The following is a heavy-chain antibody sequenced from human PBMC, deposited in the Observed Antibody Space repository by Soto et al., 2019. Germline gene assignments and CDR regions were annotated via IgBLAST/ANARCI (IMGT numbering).Heavy chain of an antibody. CDR1: GFTFSSYS. CDR3: ARGGDTMVRGVNDAFDI. D-gene: IGHD3-10*01. Sequence: EVQLVESGGGLVKPGGSLRLSCAASGFTFSSYSMNWVRQAPGKGLEWVSSISSSSSYIYYADSVKGRFTISRDNAKNELYLQMNSMGAEDTAVYYCARGGDTMVRGVNDAFDIWGQGTMVTVSS. CDR2: ISSSSSYI. V-gene: IGHV3-21*01. J-gene: IGHJ3*02.